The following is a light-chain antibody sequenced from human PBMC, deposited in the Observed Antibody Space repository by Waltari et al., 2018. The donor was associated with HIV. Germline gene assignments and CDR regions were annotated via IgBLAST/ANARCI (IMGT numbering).Light chain of an antibody. CDR2: DDS. V-gene: IGLV3-21*02. J-gene: IGLJ1*01. CDR1: NIGSKS. Sequence: SYVLTQPPSVSVAPGQTARITCGRDNIGSKSVHWYQQKSDQAPLLVVYDDSDRPSGIPGRFSGSNSGNMATLTISRVEAGDEADYYCQVWESSSDRFYVFGTGT. CDR3: QVWESSSDRFYV.